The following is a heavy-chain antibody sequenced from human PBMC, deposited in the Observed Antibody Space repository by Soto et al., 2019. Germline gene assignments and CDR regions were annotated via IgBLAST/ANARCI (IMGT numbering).Heavy chain of an antibody. CDR1: GFIFRDWF. Sequence: GGSLRLSCAASGFIFRDWFMSWIRQAPGKGLEWISYISKDSGRATRYADSVKGRFTISRDNAKNSLYLQMNSLRAEDTAVYYCARQKPDDYGGNYYYYGMDVWGQGTTVTVSS. CDR2: ISKDSGRAT. D-gene: IGHD4-17*01. V-gene: IGHV3-11*04. CDR3: ARQKPDDYGGNYYYYGMDV. J-gene: IGHJ6*02.